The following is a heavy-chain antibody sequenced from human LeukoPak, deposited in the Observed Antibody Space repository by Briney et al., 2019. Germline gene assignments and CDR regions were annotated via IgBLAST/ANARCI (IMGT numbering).Heavy chain of an antibody. CDR3: ANFNGPDYDFWSGYSGGYDY. CDR1: GYTFTGYY. CDR2: INPNSGGT. V-gene: IGHV1-2*06. J-gene: IGHJ4*02. D-gene: IGHD3-3*01. Sequence: ASVKVSCKASGYTFTGYYMHWVRQAPGQGLEWMGRINPNSGGTNYAQKLQGRVTMTRDTSISTAYMELSRLRSDDTAVYYCANFNGPDYDFWSGYSGGYDYWGQGTLVTVSS.